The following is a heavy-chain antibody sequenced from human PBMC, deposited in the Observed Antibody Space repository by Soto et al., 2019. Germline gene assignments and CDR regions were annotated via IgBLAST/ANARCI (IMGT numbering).Heavy chain of an antibody. CDR3: ARDRSSRPYYYYGMDV. V-gene: IGHV1-69*08. J-gene: IGHJ6*02. D-gene: IGHD6-13*01. CDR2: IIPILGIA. Sequence: QVQLVRSGAEVKKPGSSVKVSCKASGGTFSSYTISWVRQAPGQGLEWMGRIIPILGIANYAQKFQGRVTITADKSTSTAYMELSSLRSEDTAVYYCARDRSSRPYYYYGMDVWGQGTTVTVSS. CDR1: GGTFSSYT.